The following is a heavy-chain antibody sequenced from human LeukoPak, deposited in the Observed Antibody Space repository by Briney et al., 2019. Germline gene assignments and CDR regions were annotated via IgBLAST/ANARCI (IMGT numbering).Heavy chain of an antibody. CDR2: TRYDGHKQ. J-gene: IGHJ4*02. CDR3: AKAGLQAIDY. CDR1: GFPFSNFG. V-gene: IGHV3-30*02. Sequence: QPGGSLRLSCVTSGFPFSNFGVHWVRQSPGKGLEWLAFTRYDGHKQYYADSVKGRFTVSRDDSGSTVFLHMNSLTSDDTAVYYCAKAGLQAIDYWGQGTLVTVSS.